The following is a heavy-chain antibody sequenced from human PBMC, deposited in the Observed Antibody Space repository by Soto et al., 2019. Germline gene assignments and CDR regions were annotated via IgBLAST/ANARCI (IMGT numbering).Heavy chain of an antibody. CDR3: ARRAVTTPFGFDYYYYMDV. V-gene: IGHV1-8*01. Sequence: ASVKVSCTDSGYTFTSYDSNWVRQATGQGLEWMGWMNPNSGNTGYAQKFQGRVTMTRNTSISTAYMELSSLRSEDTAVYYCARRAVTTPFGFDYYYYMDVWGKGTTVTVSS. CDR1: GYTFTSYD. J-gene: IGHJ6*03. D-gene: IGHD4-17*01. CDR2: MNPNSGNT.